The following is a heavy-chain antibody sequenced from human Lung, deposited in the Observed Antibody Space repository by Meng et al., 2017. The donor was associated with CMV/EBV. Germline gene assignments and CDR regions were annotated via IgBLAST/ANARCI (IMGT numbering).Heavy chain of an antibody. V-gene: IGHV2-70D*14. CDR3: ARIDFWSGIDVFDI. Sequence: SGPTLVKPTQTLTLTCSFSGFLLSATGMRVSWIRQPPGGALEWLARIDWDDDKFYSPSLKTRLGISKDTSKNQVVLRMTNMDPVDTATYYCARIDFWSGIDVFDIWGQGIKVTVSS. CDR1: GFLLSATGMR. CDR2: IDWDDDK. D-gene: IGHD3-3*01. J-gene: IGHJ3*02.